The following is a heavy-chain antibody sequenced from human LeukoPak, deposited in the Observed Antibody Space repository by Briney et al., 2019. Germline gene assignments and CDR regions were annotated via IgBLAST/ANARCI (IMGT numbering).Heavy chain of an antibody. J-gene: IGHJ4*02. CDR2: IYYRVTS. Sequence: SETLSLICTVSGDSISTYYWSWIRQPPGKGLEWIDYIYYRVTSDYNPSLKSRVTMSVDMSTRQISLKLSSVTAADTAVYYCARAVGGDGSGSLWGPGTLVTVSS. CDR3: ARAVGGDGSGSL. D-gene: IGHD3-10*01. CDR1: GDSISTYY. V-gene: IGHV4-59*01.